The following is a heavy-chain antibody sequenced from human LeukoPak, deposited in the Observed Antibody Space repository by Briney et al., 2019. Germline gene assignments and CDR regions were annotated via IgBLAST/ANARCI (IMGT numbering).Heavy chain of an antibody. CDR2: INHSGST. V-gene: IGHV4-34*01. CDR1: GGSFSGYY. J-gene: IGHJ3*02. Sequence: SETLSLTCAVYGGSFSGYYWSWIRQPPGKGLEWIGEINHSGSTTYNPPLKSRVTISVDTSKNQFSLNLTSVPAAGTAVHCGARDSYHPDAFDIWGGGTIVTVST. D-gene: IGHD1-14*01. CDR3: ARDSYHPDAFDI.